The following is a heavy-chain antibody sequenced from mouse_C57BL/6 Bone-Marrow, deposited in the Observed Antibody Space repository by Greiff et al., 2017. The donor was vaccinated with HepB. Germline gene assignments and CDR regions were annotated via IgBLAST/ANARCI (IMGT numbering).Heavy chain of an antibody. D-gene: IGHD2-1*01. V-gene: IGHV5-4*03. CDR3: ARREGNYLYYAMDH. CDR1: GFTFSSYA. Sequence: EVNVVESGGGLVKPGGSLKLSCAASGFTFSSYAMSWVRQTPEKRLEWVATISDGGSYTYYPDNVKGRFTISRDNAKNNLYLQMSHLKSEDTAMYYCARREGNYLYYAMDHWGQGTSVTVSS. CDR2: ISDGGSYT. J-gene: IGHJ4*01.